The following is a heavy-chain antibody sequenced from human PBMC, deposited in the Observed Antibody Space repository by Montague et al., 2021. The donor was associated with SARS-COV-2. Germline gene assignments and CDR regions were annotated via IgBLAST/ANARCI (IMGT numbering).Heavy chain of an antibody. CDR1: GFTFSFYG. CDR2: IGVSSTNL. Sequence: SLRLSCAASGFTFSFYGMNWVRQAPGKGLEWISYIGVSSTNLRYAESVKGRFIISRDNARKSLFLHMYSLRDEDTAVYFCTRDRLGFQFYLWGQGTLVSVSS. D-gene: IGHD1-26*01. V-gene: IGHV3-48*02. J-gene: IGHJ5*02. CDR3: TRDRLGFQFYL.